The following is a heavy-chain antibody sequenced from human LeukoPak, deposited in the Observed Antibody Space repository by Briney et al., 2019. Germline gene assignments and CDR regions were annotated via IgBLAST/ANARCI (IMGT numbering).Heavy chain of an antibody. CDR1: GFIFSSYA. J-gene: IGHJ4*02. Sequence: GGSLRLSCAASGFIFSSYAMSWVRQAPGKGLEWVSAISGSGFSTYYTDSVKGRFTISKDNSKNTLYLQMNSLRVEDTAVYYCAMVSGPFDYWGQGTLVTVSS. CDR3: AMVSGPFDY. D-gene: IGHD2-21*02. V-gene: IGHV3-23*01. CDR2: ISGSGFST.